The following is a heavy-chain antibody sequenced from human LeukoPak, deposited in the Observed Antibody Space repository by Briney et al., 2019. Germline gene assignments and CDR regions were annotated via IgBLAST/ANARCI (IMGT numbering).Heavy chain of an antibody. CDR2: INHSGST. J-gene: IGHJ4*02. V-gene: IGHV4-34*01. CDR3: AREKSLWYFDY. Sequence: SETLSLTCAVYGGSFSGYYWSWIRQPPGKGLEWIGEINHSGSTNYNPSLKSRVTISVDTSKNQFSLKLSSVTAADTAVYYCAREKSLWYFDYWGQGTLVTVSS. CDR1: GGSFSGYY.